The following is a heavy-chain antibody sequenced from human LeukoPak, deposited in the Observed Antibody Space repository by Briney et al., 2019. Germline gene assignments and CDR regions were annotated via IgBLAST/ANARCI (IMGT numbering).Heavy chain of an antibody. Sequence: PGGSPRLSCAASGFTFSSYSMNWVRQAPGKGLEWVSSISSSGSYISYPDSVKGRFTISRDNAKNSLYLQMNSLRDEDTAVYYCARVGCRGGSCSSRGDYYYGMDVWGQGTTVTVSS. D-gene: IGHD2-15*01. CDR1: GFTFSSYS. V-gene: IGHV3-21*01. CDR2: ISSSGSYI. CDR3: ARVGCRGGSCSSRGDYYYGMDV. J-gene: IGHJ6*02.